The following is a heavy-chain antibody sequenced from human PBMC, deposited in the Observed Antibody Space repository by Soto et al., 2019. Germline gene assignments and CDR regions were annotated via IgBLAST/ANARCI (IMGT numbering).Heavy chain of an antibody. CDR1: GVSFIGYY. Sequence: SETLSLTCAVYGVSFIGYYWSWILQPPWKGLEWIGEINHSGSTNYNPSLKSRVTISVDTSKNQFSLKLSSVTAADTAVYYCARVVWLYDILTAHNWFTPRAQRTLVPVSS. V-gene: IGHV4-34*01. J-gene: IGHJ5*02. CDR3: ARVVWLYDILTAHNWFTP. CDR2: INHSGST. D-gene: IGHD3-9*01.